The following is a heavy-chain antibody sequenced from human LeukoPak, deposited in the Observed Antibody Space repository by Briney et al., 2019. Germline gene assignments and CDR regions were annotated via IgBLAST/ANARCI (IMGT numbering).Heavy chain of an antibody. Sequence: SETLSLTCTVSGGSISSSSYYWGWIRQPPGKGLEWIGSIYYSGSTYYDPSLKSRVTISVDTSKNQFSLKLSSVTAADTAVYYCATDQVVGSTRYSWFDPWGQGTLVTVSS. V-gene: IGHV4-39*02. J-gene: IGHJ5*02. CDR2: IYYSGST. CDR1: GGSISSSSYY. D-gene: IGHD1-26*01. CDR3: ATDQVVGSTRYSWFDP.